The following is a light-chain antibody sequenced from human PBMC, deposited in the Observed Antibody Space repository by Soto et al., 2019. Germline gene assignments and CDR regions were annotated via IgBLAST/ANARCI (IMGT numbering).Light chain of an antibody. CDR3: QVWDSTNDHFV. CDR1: NIGRKS. J-gene: IGLJ1*01. CDR2: DDS. V-gene: IGLV3-21*02. Sequence: SYELTQPPSVSVAPGQTARITCWGNNIGRKSVHWYQQKPGQAPVLAVFDDSDRPSGIPERFSGSNSGNTATLTISSVEAGDEADYFCQVWDSTNDHFVFGTGTKVTVL.